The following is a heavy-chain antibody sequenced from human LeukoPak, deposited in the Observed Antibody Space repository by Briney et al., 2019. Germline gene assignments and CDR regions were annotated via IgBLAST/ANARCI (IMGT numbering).Heavy chain of an antibody. CDR3: ARDSLIDWYFDL. J-gene: IGHJ2*01. CDR2: IYYTGST. D-gene: IGHD3-16*02. CDR1: GGSISTYY. Sequence: SETLSLTCTVSGGSISTYYWSWIRQSPGKGLEWIGFIYYTGSTNYNPSLRSRVSIFLDTSKNQFSLKLDSVTAADTAVYYCARDSLIDWYFDLWGRGTLVTVSS. V-gene: IGHV4-59*01.